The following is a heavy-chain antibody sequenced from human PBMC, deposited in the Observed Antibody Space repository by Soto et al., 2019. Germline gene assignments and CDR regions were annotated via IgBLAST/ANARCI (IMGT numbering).Heavy chain of an antibody. Sequence: PGGSLRLSCAASGFTFSSYSMNWVRQAPGKGLEWVSYISTSSTIYYADSMKGRFTISRDSAKNSLSLQMNSLRDEDTAVYYCARGTYYYDSSGYYYRFGYFDYWGQGTLVTVSS. J-gene: IGHJ4*02. V-gene: IGHV3-48*02. CDR1: GFTFSSYS. CDR2: ISTSSTI. D-gene: IGHD3-22*01. CDR3: ARGTYYYDSSGYYYRFGYFDY.